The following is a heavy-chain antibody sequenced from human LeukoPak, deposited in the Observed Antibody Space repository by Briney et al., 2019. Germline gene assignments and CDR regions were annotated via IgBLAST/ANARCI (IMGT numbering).Heavy chain of an antibody. D-gene: IGHD1-1*01. CDR2: IFHSGST. CDR1: RGSVFSSNW. V-gene: IGHV4-4*02. CDR3: ARSPTKRVNEDY. Sequence: SEALSLTCAGSRGSVFSSNWWSWVRQPPGKGQEWTGQIFHSGSTSYSPSLKSRVTISVDKSKNQFSLQLTSVTAADTAVYYCARSPTKRVNEDYWGQGILVTVSS. J-gene: IGHJ4*02.